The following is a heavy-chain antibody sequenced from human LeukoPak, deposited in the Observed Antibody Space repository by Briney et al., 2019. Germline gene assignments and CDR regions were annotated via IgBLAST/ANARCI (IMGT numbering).Heavy chain of an antibody. V-gene: IGHV1-24*01. J-gene: IGHJ4*02. CDR3: ATSYYDSSGYLPFDY. CDR1: GYTLTELS. D-gene: IGHD3-22*01. CDR2: FDPEDGET. Sequence: GASVKVSCKVSGYTLTELSMHWVRQAPGKGLEWMGGFDPEDGETIYAQKFQGRVTMTEDTSTDTAYMELSSLRSEDTAVYYCATSYYDSSGYLPFDYWGQGTLVTGSS.